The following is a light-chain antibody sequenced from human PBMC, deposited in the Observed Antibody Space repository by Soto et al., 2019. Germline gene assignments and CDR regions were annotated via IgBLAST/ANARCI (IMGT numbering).Light chain of an antibody. CDR2: DVT. Sequence: QLVLTQPASVSGSPGQSIAISCTGTSSDVGAYDYVSWYQQHPGEAPKLMIFDVTRRPSGVSDRFSGSKSGTTASLTISGLQAEDEADYYCTSYTTKSTVAFGGGTKLTVL. V-gene: IGLV2-14*03. CDR3: TSYTTKSTVA. J-gene: IGLJ2*01. CDR1: SSDVGAYDY.